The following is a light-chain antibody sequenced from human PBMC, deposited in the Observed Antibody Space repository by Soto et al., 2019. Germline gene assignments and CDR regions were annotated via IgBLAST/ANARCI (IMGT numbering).Light chain of an antibody. CDR2: GAS. V-gene: IGKV3-20*01. J-gene: IGKJ4*01. Sequence: EIVLTQSPGTLSLSPGERATLSCRASQSVSSSYLAWYQQKPGQAPRLLIYGASSRATGIPDRFSGSGSGTDFTLTISRLEPEAFAVYYCQQYGSSPPRLTFGGGTKVEIK. CDR1: QSVSSSY. CDR3: QQYGSSPPRLT.